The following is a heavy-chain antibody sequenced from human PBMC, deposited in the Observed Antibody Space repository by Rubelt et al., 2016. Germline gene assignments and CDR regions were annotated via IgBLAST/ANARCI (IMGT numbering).Heavy chain of an antibody. J-gene: IGHJ4*02. CDR3: ARGYCSSTSCQSTFDY. V-gene: IGHV4-59*01. CDR2: IYYSGST. D-gene: IGHD2-2*01. CDR1: GGSISSYY. Sequence: QVQLQESGPGLVKPSETLSLTCTVSGGSISSYYWSWIRQPPGKGLEWIGYIYYSGSTNYNPSLKSRVTISVDTSKNQFSLKLSSVTAADTAVYYCARGYCSSTSCQSTFDYWGQGTLVTVSS.